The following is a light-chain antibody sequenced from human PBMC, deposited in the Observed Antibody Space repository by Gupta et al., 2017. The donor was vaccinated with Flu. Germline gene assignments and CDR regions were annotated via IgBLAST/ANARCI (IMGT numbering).Light chain of an antibody. CDR2: GNN. CDR1: SSNIGSNT. Sequence: QSVLAQPPSASGTPGPRVTISCSGSSSNIGSNTVNWYQQVPGMAPKLLIYGNNQRPSGVPDRFSGSKSGTSASLAINGLQSEDEADYYCAAWDDSLNGHYVFGTGTKVTVL. CDR3: AAWDDSLNGHYV. J-gene: IGLJ1*01. V-gene: IGLV1-44*01.